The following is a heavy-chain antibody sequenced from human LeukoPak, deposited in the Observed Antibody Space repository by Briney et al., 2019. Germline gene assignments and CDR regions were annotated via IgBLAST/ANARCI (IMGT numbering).Heavy chain of an antibody. J-gene: IGHJ4*02. Sequence: TSSETLSLRCTVSGDSIRGDYWSWIRQPPGKRLEWIGYIYYTGNTTYNPSLKSRVTMSIDTSRKLFSLRLTSVTAADTAVYSCARHPGASFDSWGQGNLVTVSS. CDR3: ARHPGASFDS. D-gene: IGHD7-27*01. V-gene: IGHV4-59*08. CDR1: GDSIRGDY. CDR2: IYYTGNT.